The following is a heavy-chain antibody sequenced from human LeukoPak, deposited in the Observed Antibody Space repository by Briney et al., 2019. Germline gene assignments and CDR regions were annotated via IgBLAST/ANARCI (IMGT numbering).Heavy chain of an antibody. J-gene: IGHJ3*02. D-gene: IGHD1-1*01. Sequence: SETLSLTCVVYGGSFRDYCWSWIRQPPGKGLEWIGEINHGGSTNYNPSLNSRVTISVDTSKKWFSLRLSSVTAADTAVYYCARLGRTRAFDIWGQGTMVTVSS. V-gene: IGHV4-34*01. CDR2: INHGGST. CDR3: ARLGRTRAFDI. CDR1: GGSFRDYC.